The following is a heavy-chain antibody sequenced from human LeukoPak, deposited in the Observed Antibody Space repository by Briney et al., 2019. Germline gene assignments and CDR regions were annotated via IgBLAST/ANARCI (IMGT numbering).Heavy chain of an antibody. D-gene: IGHD3-10*01. CDR1: GGSISSYY. Sequence: SETLSLTCTVSGGSISSYYWSWIRQPPGQGLEWIGYIYYSGSTNYNPSLKSRVTISVDTSKNQFSLKLSSVTAADTAVYYCARDYDGSGSYYSPYNWFDPWGQGTLVTVSS. CDR3: ARDYDGSGSYYSPYNWFDP. V-gene: IGHV4-59*01. CDR2: IYYSGST. J-gene: IGHJ5*02.